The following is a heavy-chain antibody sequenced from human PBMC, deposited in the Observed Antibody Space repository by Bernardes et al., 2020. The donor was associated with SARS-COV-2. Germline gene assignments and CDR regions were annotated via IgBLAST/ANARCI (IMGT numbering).Heavy chain of an antibody. CDR3: AREYTYGFDS. J-gene: IGHJ4*02. Sequence: GSLRLSCAASGFTFSSSVMNWVLPAPGKGLEWVSYISTGGSTKYYADSVKGRFTISRDNAKNSLYLQMNSLRAEDTAVYYCAREYTYGFDSWGQGTLVTVSS. CDR1: GFTFSSSV. V-gene: IGHV3-48*03. D-gene: IGHD5-18*01. CDR2: ISTGGSTK.